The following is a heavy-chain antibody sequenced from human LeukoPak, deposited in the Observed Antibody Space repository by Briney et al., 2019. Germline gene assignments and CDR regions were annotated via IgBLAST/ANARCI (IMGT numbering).Heavy chain of an antibody. V-gene: IGHV3-7*03. CDR3: ARNNGMDV. CDR1: GFSFSDHY. J-gene: IGHJ6*02. CDR2: VNRDGSET. Sequence: GGSLRLSCAASGFSFSDHYIDWVRQVPGRGPEWVANVNRDGSETYYLDSVKGRFTISKDNAKNSLYLQMNSLRAEDTALYHCARNNGMDVWGQGTTVTVSS.